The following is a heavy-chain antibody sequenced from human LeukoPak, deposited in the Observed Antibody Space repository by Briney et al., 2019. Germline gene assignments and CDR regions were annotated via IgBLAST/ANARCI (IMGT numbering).Heavy chain of an antibody. CDR1: GGSISSYY. CDR3: ARGGYCSSTSCYWPHFDY. J-gene: IGHJ4*02. D-gene: IGHD2-2*01. CDR2: IYYSGST. V-gene: IGHV4-59*08. Sequence: SETLSLTCTVSGGSISSYYWSWIRQPPGKGLEWIGYIYYSGSTNYNPSLKSRVTISVDTSKNQFSLKLSSVTAADTAVYYCARGGYCSSTSCYWPHFDYWGQGTLVTVSS.